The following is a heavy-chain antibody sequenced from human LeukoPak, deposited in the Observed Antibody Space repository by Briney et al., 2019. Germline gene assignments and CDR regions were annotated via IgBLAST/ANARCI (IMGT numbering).Heavy chain of an antibody. CDR3: AREETPGWFDP. CDR1: GFTFSSYA. J-gene: IGHJ5*02. V-gene: IGHV3-30-3*01. Sequence: TGGSLRLSCAASGFTFSSYAMHWVRQAPGKGLEWVAVISYDGSNKYYADSVKGRFTISRDNSKNTLYLQMNSLRAEDTAVYYCAREETPGWFDPWGQGTLVTVSS. CDR2: ISYDGSNK.